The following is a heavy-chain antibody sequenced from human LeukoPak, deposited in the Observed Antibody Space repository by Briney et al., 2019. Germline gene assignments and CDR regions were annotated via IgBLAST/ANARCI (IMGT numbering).Heavy chain of an antibody. V-gene: IGHV1-2*02. CDR3: ARVQDYGDYPDY. J-gene: IGHJ4*02. D-gene: IGHD4-17*01. CDR2: INPNSGGT. CDR1: GYTFTGYY. Sequence: GASVKVSCKASGYTFTGYYLHWVRQAPGQGLEWMGWINPNSGGTSYAQKFQGRVTMTRDTSISTAYMELSRLRSDDTAVYYCARVQDYGDYPDYWGQGTLVTVSS.